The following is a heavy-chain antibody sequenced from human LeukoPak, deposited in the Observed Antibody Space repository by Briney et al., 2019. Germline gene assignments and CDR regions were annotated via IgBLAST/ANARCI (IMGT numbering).Heavy chain of an antibody. CDR3: ATAFGGYSYGSLWFDP. Sequence: GASVKVSCKVSGYTLTELSMHWVRQAPGKGLEWMGGFDPEDGETIYAQKFQGRVTMTEDTSTDTAYMELSSLRSEDTAVYYCATAFGGYSYGSLWFDPWGQGTLVTVSS. J-gene: IGHJ5*02. CDR1: GYTLTELS. CDR2: FDPEDGET. V-gene: IGHV1-24*01. D-gene: IGHD5-18*01.